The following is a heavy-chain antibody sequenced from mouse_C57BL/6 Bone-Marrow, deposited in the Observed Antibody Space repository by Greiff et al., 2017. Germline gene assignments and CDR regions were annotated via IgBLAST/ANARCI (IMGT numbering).Heavy chain of an antibody. CDR1: GYSFTDYN. Sequence: EVKLMESGPELVKPGASVKISCKASGYSFTDYNMNWVKQSNGKSLEWIGVINPNYGTTSYNQKFKGKATLTVDQSSSTAYMQLNSLTSEDSAVYYCAAFTTVVATRYFDVWGTGTTVTVSS. CDR3: AAFTTVVATRYFDV. D-gene: IGHD1-1*01. J-gene: IGHJ1*03. CDR2: INPNYGTT. V-gene: IGHV1-39*01.